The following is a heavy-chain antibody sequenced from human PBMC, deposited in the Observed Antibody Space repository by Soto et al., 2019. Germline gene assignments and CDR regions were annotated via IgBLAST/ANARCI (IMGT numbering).Heavy chain of an antibody. CDR1: GFTFSDYY. CDR2: ISSSSSYT. V-gene: IGHV3-11*05. Sequence: GGSLRLSCAASGFTFSDYYMSWIRQAPGKGLEWVSYISSSSSYTNYADSVKGRFTISRDNAKNSLYLQMNSLRAEDTAVYYCTTARWYSYAIDYWGQGTLVTVSS. D-gene: IGHD5-18*01. J-gene: IGHJ4*01. CDR3: TTARWYSYAIDY.